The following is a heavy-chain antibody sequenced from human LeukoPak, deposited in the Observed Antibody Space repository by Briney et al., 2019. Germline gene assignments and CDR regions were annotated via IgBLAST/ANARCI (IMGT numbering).Heavy chain of an antibody. CDR3: ARDHHDQQSVVVIAIYQFDY. J-gene: IGHJ4*02. CDR2: SIPIFGTA. CDR1: GGTFSSYA. V-gene: IGHV1-69*01. Sequence: SVKASCKASGGTFSSYAISWVRQAPGQALEWVGGSIPIFGTANYAQKFQGRVTITADESTSTAYMELSSLRSEDTAVYYCARDHHDQQSVVVIAIYQFDYWGQGTLVTVSS. D-gene: IGHD2-21*01.